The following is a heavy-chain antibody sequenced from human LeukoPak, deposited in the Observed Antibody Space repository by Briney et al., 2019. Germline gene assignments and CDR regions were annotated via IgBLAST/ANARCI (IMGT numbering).Heavy chain of an antibody. Sequence: GGSLRLSCAASGFTFSAYQMSWVRQAPGKGLEWVAKINQDGSEKYYVDSVKGRLTISRDNAKNSLYLQMNSLRAEDTAVYYCARDWGSMALSGGRGFDYRGQGTLVTVSS. CDR3: ARDWGSMALSGGRGFDY. V-gene: IGHV3-7*01. J-gene: IGHJ4*02. CDR2: INQDGSEK. CDR1: GFTFSAYQ. D-gene: IGHD3-16*01.